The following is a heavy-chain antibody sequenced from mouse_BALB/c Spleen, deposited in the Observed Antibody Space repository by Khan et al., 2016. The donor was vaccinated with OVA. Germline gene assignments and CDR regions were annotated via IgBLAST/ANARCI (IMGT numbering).Heavy chain of an antibody. CDR3: TRRNWDVAWFAY. CDR1: GYTFTRSW. J-gene: IGHJ3*01. CDR2: IYPGNSDT. Sequence: VQLQQSVTVLARPGASVKMSCKASGYTFTRSWMHWVKQRPGQGLEWIGAIYPGNSDTNYNEKFKGKAKLTAVTSTSTAYMELSSLTNEDSAVYYCTRRNWDVAWFAYWGQGTLVTVSA. V-gene: IGHV1-5*01. D-gene: IGHD4-1*01.